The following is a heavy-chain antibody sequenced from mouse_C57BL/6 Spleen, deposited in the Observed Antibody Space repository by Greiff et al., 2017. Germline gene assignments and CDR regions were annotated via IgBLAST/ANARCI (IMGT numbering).Heavy chain of an antibody. CDR2: IFPGSGST. V-gene: IGHV1-75*01. Sequence: QVQLQQSGPELVKPGASVKISCKASGYTFTDYYINWVKQRPGQGLEWIGWIFPGSGSTSYNEKFKGKATLTVDKSSSTAYMLLRSLTSEDSAVYFCARRGNYPCFDVWGTGTTVTVSS. J-gene: IGHJ1*03. CDR3: ARRGNYPCFDV. CDR1: GYTFTDYY. D-gene: IGHD2-1*01.